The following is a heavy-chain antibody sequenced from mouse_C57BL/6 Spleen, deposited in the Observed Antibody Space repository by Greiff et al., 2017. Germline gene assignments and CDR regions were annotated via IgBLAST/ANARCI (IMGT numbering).Heavy chain of an antibody. CDR2: INPNNGGT. CDR1: GYTFTDYN. D-gene: IGHD1-1*02. CDR3: VRDMGRYYAMDY. J-gene: IGHJ4*01. V-gene: IGHV1-22*01. Sequence: EVQLQQSGPELVKPGASVKMSCKASGYTFTDYNMHWVKQSHGKSLEWIGYINPNNGGTSYNQKFKGKATLTVNKSSSTAYMELRSLISEDSAVYSCVRDMGRYYAMDYWGQGTSVTVSS.